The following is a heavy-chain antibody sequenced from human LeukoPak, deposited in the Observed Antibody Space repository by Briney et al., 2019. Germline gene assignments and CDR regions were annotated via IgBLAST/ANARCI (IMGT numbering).Heavy chain of an antibody. CDR2: IIPILGIA. CDR1: GGTFSSYA. J-gene: IGHJ5*02. D-gene: IGHD4-11*01. V-gene: IGHV1-69*04. Sequence: SVKVSCKASGGTFSSYAISWVRQTPGQGLEWMGRIIPILGIANYAQKFQGRVTITADKSTSTAYMELSSLRSEDTAVYYCARDRTTVTTFLVFAMRNWFDPWGQGTLVTVSS. CDR3: ARDRTTVTTFLVFAMRNWFDP.